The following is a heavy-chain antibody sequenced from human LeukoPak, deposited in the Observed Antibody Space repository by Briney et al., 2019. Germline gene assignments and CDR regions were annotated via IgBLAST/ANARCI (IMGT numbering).Heavy chain of an antibody. D-gene: IGHD1-26*01. CDR3: ARGRTGSYLGDAFDI. V-gene: IGHV4-61*01. CDR2: IYYSGST. Sequence: LETLSLTCTVSGGSVSSGSYYWSWIRQPPGKGLEWIGYIYYSGSTNYNPSLKSRVTISVDTSKNQFSLKLSSVTAADTAVYYCARGRTGSYLGDAFDIWGQGTMVTVSS. J-gene: IGHJ3*02. CDR1: GGSVSSGSYY.